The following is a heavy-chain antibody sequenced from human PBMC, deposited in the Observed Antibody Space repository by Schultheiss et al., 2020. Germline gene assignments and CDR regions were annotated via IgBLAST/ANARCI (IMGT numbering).Heavy chain of an antibody. CDR2: IYYSGST. V-gene: IGHV4-30-4*01. Sequence: SQTLSLTCTVSGGSISSGDYYWSWIRQPPGKGLEWIGYIYYSGSTYYNPSLKSRVTISVDTSKNQFSLRLSSVTAADTALYYCARDRATDLSSGWYDWGQGTLVTVSS. J-gene: IGHJ4*02. CDR3: ARDRATDLSSGWYD. CDR1: GGSISSGDYY. D-gene: IGHD6-19*01.